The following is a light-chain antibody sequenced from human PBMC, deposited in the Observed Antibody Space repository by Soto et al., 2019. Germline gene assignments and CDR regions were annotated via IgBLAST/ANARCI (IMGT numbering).Light chain of an antibody. J-gene: IGKJ5*01. V-gene: IGKV1-5*03. Sequence: DIQMTQSPSTLSASIVDRVTITCLASQSISYWLAWYQQKPGKAPNLLIYKASSLESGVPSRFSGSGSGSEFTLTINSLQPDDFATYYCQQYNSYPITFGQGTRLEIK. CDR3: QQYNSYPIT. CDR2: KAS. CDR1: QSISYW.